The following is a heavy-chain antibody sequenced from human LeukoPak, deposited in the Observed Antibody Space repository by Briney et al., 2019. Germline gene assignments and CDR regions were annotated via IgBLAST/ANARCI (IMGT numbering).Heavy chain of an antibody. CDR1: GYTFTNHG. Sequence: SVKVSCKASGYTFTNHGISWVRQAPGQGLEWMGGIIPIFGTANYAQKFQGRVTITTDESTSTAYMELSSLRSEDTAVYYCAREGRYCSSTSCRYYFDYWGQGTLVTVSS. D-gene: IGHD2-2*01. CDR2: IIPIFGTA. CDR3: AREGRYCSSTSCRYYFDY. J-gene: IGHJ4*02. V-gene: IGHV1-69*05.